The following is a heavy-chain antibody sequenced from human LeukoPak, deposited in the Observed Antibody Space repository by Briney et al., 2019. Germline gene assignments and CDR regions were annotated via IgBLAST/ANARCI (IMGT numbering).Heavy chain of an antibody. V-gene: IGHV3-74*01. D-gene: IGHD6-19*01. Sequence: GGSLRLSCAASGFTFSSYWMHWVRQAPGKGLVWVSRTNSDGSSTSYADSVKGRFTISRDNAKNTLYLQMNSLRAEDTAVYYCARALAVAGTGGFDPWGQGTLVTVSS. J-gene: IGHJ5*02. CDR2: TNSDGSST. CDR1: GFTFSSYW. CDR3: ARALAVAGTGGFDP.